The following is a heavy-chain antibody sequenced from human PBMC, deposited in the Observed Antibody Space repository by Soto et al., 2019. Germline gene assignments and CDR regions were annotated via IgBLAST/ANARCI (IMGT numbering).Heavy chain of an antibody. D-gene: IGHD1-26*01. CDR2: INPNSDGA. CDR1: GYPFTDYY. J-gene: IGHJ3*01. Sequence: ASVKVSCKASGYPFTDYYIHWVRQAPGQGLECLAWINPNSDGAHYAPKFQGRVTVTRDTSISTVYMELTRLTSDDTAVYYCARDHVGDTSSFDVWGQGTMVTVSS. CDR3: ARDHVGDTSSFDV. V-gene: IGHV1-2*02.